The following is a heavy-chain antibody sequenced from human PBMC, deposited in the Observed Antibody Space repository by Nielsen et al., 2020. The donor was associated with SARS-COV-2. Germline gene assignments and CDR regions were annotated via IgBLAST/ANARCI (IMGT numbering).Heavy chain of an antibody. CDR2: IKQDGSQK. CDR1: GFTFSNYW. Sequence: GGSLRLSCAASGFTFSNYWMSWVRQAPGKGLEWVANIKQDGSQKVYVDSMEGRFTISRDNAKNSLYLQMNNLRAEDTAVYYCTRGFYSQSDYWGQGTLVTVSP. CDR3: TRGFYSQSDY. D-gene: IGHD2-15*01. V-gene: IGHV3-7*05. J-gene: IGHJ4*02.